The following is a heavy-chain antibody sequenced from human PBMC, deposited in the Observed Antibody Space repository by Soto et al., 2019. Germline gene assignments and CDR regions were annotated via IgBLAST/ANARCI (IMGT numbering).Heavy chain of an antibody. D-gene: IGHD2-2*02. CDR2: IIPIFGTA. CDR3: ARRSNCSSTSCYIEGWFDP. J-gene: IGHJ5*02. CDR1: GGTFSSYA. V-gene: IGHV1-69*01. Sequence: QVQLVQSGAEVKKPGSSVKVSCKASGGTFSSYAISWVRQAPGQGVEWMGGIIPIFGTANYAQKFQGRVTITADESTSTAYMELSSLRPEDTAVYYCARRSNCSSTSCYIEGWFDPWGQGTLVTVSS.